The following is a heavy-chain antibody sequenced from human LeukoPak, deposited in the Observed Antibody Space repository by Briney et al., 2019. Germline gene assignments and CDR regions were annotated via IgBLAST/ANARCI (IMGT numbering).Heavy chain of an antibody. V-gene: IGHV3-48*03. D-gene: IGHD2-8*02. CDR1: GFTFSSYE. Sequence: PGGSLRLSCAASGFTFSSYEMNWVRQAPGKGLEWVSYISSSGHTIYYADSVKGRFTISRDNAKNSLFLQMNSLRAEDTAVYYCARRDSTGYWGQGTLVTVSS. CDR3: ARRDSTGY. J-gene: IGHJ4*02. CDR2: ISSSGHTI.